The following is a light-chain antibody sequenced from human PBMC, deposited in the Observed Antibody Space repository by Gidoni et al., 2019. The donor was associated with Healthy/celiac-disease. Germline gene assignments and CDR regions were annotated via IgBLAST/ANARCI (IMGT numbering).Light chain of an antibody. J-gene: IGLJ3*02. Sequence: SYVLTQPPSVSVAPGKTARITCGGNNIGSKSVHWYQQKPGQAPVLVVYDDSDRPPGIPERFSGSNSGNTATLTISRVEAGDEAGYYCQVWDSSSDHPVFGGGTKLTVL. CDR3: QVWDSSSDHPV. V-gene: IGLV3-21*03. CDR1: NIGSKS. CDR2: DDS.